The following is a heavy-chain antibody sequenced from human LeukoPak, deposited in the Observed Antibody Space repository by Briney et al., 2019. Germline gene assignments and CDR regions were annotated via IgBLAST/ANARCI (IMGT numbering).Heavy chain of an antibody. CDR2: INHSGST. CDR3: ASGVIAAAGYNWFDP. V-gene: IGHV4-34*01. J-gene: IGHJ5*02. D-gene: IGHD6-13*01. Sequence: SETLSLTCAVYGGSFSGYYWSWIRQPPGKGLEWIGEINHSGSTNYNPSLKSRVTISVDTSKNQFSLKLSSVTAADTAVYFCASGVIAAAGYNWFDPWGQRTLVTVSS. CDR1: GGSFSGYY.